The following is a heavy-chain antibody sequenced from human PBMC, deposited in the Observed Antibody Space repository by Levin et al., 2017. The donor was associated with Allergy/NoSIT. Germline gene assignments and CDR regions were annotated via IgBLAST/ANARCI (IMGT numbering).Heavy chain of an antibody. Sequence: GASVKVSCKASGYSFTTCGISWVRQAPGQGLEWMGWISGYNGHTEYAQKLQGRVTMTTDTSTTTAYLELRSLRSDDTAVYYCAREYYGSGTYSRFDYWGQGTLVTVSS. CDR1: GYSFTTCG. CDR3: AREYYGSGTYSRFDY. V-gene: IGHV1-18*01. J-gene: IGHJ4*02. D-gene: IGHD3-10*01. CDR2: ISGYNGHT.